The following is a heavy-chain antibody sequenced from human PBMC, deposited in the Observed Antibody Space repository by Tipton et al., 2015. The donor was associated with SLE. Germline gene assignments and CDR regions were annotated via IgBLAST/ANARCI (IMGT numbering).Heavy chain of an antibody. V-gene: IGHV4-4*08. Sequence: TLSLTCTVSGGSISSHYWSWIRQPAGKGLAWIGHIYTSGSTNYNPSLKSQVTISVDTSKNQFSLKLSSVTAADTAVYYCASDVPQAVAGGMDVWGQGTTVTVSS. D-gene: IGHD6-19*01. CDR2: IYTSGST. J-gene: IGHJ6*02. CDR1: GGSISSHY. CDR3: ASDVPQAVAGGMDV.